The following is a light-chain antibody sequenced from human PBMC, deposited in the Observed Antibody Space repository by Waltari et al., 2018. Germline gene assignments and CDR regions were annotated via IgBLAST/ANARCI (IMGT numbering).Light chain of an antibody. Sequence: QSALTQPASVSGSPGQSITISCSGTDSDVGAYDFVSWYQQHPGKAPHLIIYEVSNRPSGISNRFPASKSGNTASLTISGLQAEDEADYYRSSYTTSSAPGVFGTGTRVTVL. CDR1: DSDVGAYDF. V-gene: IGLV2-14*01. CDR2: EVS. J-gene: IGLJ1*01. CDR3: SSYTTSSAPGV.